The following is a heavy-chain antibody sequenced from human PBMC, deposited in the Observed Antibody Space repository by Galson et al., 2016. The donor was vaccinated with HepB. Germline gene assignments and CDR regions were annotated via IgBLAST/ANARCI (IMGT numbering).Heavy chain of an antibody. J-gene: IGHJ4*02. CDR1: GFTITSYW. D-gene: IGHD3-22*01. Sequence: SGAEVKKSGESLKISCKYSGFTITSYWIAWVRQMPGKGPECMGVIYPADSDTRYSPSFQGQVTISVDKSISTAFLQWSSLKASDTAMYYCARLRLYDSNGYSGDYWGQGTLVTVSS. CDR3: ARLRLYDSNGYSGDY. V-gene: IGHV5-51*01. CDR2: IYPADSDT.